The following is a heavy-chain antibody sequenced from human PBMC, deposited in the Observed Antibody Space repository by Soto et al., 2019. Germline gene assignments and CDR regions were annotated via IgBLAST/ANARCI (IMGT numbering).Heavy chain of an antibody. CDR1: GYTFTSYA. CDR3: AREVESYSDYYYYYYMDV. Sequence: ASVKVSCKASGYTFTSYAMHWVRQAPGQRLEWMGWINAGNGNTKYSQKFQGRVTITRDTSASTAYMELSSLRSEDTAVYYCAREVESYSDYYYYYYMDVWGEGTTVTVSS. V-gene: IGHV1-3*01. CDR2: INAGNGNT. J-gene: IGHJ6*03. D-gene: IGHD4-17*01.